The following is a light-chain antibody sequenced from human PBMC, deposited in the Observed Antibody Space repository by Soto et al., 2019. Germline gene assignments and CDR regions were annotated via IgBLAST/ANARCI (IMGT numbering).Light chain of an antibody. V-gene: IGKV1-5*01. J-gene: IGKJ1*01. CDR1: PSISSW. CDR2: DAS. Sequence: GDRDTIPLRASPSISSWLAWYQQKPGKAPKLLIYDASGLESGVPSRFSGSGSGTEFTLTISSLQPDDFLPYYCQHYTSYRRTYGQGTRLDIK. CDR3: QHYTSYRRT.